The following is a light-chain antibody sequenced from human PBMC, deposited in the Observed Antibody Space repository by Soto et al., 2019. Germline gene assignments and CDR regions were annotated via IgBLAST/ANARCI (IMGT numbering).Light chain of an antibody. Sequence: EIVLTQSPATLSLSPGERATLSCRASQTVNSDYLAWFQKRPGQAPRLLFCGASSRATGIPDRFSGSGSGTDLTLTISSLEPEDFAVYYCQQRSNWPRITFGQGTRLEIK. CDR1: QTVNSDY. V-gene: IGKV3D-20*02. J-gene: IGKJ5*01. CDR2: GAS. CDR3: QQRSNWPRIT.